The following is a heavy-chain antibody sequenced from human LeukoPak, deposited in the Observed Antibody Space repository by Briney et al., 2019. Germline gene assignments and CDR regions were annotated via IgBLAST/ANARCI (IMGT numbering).Heavy chain of an antibody. CDR1: GGSFSGYY. Sequence: PSETLSLTCAVYGGSFSGYYWSWIRQPPGKGLEWIGNIYYSGTTNYNPSLKSRVTMSVDTSKNQFSLKLRSVTAADTAVYYCARLEFDVLTGYYEALDYWGQGTLVTVSS. J-gene: IGHJ4*02. D-gene: IGHD3-9*01. V-gene: IGHV4-59*08. CDR2: IYYSGTT. CDR3: ARLEFDVLTGYYEALDY.